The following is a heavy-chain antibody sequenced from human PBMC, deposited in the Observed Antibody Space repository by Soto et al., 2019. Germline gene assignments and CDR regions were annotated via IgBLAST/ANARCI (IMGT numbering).Heavy chain of an antibody. Sequence: PGGSLRLSCAASGFIFSNHAMIWVCQPPGQGLEWVSSISGGVGATYYEDSVKGRFTISRDNSKNTLYLQMNSRRGVDTAVYYCASSITAAYDFVCWGQGTLVTVSS. CDR3: ASSITAAYDFVC. V-gene: IGHV3-23*01. CDR1: GFIFSNHA. J-gene: IGHJ4*02. CDR2: ISGGVGAT. D-gene: IGHD6-13*01.